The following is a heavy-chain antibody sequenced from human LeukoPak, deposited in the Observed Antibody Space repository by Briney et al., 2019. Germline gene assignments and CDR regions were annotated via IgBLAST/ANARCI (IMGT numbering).Heavy chain of an antibody. V-gene: IGHV3-48*03. J-gene: IGHJ4*02. Sequence: GGSLRLSCAASGFIFSTYKMNWVRQAPGKGLEWVPYISSSGTTKYYADSVKGRFTISRDNAKNSLYLQMNSLRAEDTAVYYCARDRGSGTYMYADYWGQGTLVTVSS. D-gene: IGHD3-10*01. CDR1: GFIFSTYK. CDR3: ARDRGSGTYMYADY. CDR2: ISSSGTTK.